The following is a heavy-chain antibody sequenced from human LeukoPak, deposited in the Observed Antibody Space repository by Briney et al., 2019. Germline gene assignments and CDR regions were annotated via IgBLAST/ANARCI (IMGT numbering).Heavy chain of an antibody. CDR1: GGSISSGSYY. Sequence: SETLSLTCTVSGGSISSGSYYWSWIRQPAGKGLEWNGHIYTSGSTNYNPSLKSRVTISIDTSKNQFSLKLSSVTAADTAVYYCARCTSTSCYHFDYWGQGALVTVSS. CDR3: ARCTSTSCYHFDY. J-gene: IGHJ4*02. CDR2: IYTSGST. D-gene: IGHD2-2*01. V-gene: IGHV4-61*09.